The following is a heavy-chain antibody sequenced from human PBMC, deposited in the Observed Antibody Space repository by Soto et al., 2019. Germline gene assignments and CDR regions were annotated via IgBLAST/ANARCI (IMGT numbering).Heavy chain of an antibody. D-gene: IGHD2-2*01. CDR2: INHSGST. J-gene: IGHJ6*02. CDR1: GGSSSGYY. CDR3: ATIRRIVRGLIYYGMDV. Sequence: PSXTLSLTCAVYGGSSSGYYWSCIRQPPGKGLEWFGEINHSGSTNYNPSLKSRVTISVDTSKNQFSLKLSSVTAADTAVYYCATIRRIVRGLIYYGMDVWGQGTTVTVSS. V-gene: IGHV4-34*01.